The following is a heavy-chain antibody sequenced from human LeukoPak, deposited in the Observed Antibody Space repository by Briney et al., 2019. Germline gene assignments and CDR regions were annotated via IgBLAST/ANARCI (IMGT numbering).Heavy chain of an antibody. CDR3: ARHTPIEQQWLGFWFGP. Sequence: SETLSLTCTVSGGSISSYYWSWIRQPPGKGLEWIGYIYYSGSTNYNPSLKSRVTISVDTSKNQFSLKLRSVTAADTAVYYCARHTPIEQQWLGFWFGPWGQGTLVTVSS. CDR1: GGSISSYY. CDR2: IYYSGST. J-gene: IGHJ5*02. D-gene: IGHD6-19*01. V-gene: IGHV4-59*08.